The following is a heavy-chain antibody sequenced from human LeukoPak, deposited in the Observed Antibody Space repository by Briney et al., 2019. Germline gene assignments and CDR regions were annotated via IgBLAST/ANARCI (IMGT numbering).Heavy chain of an antibody. D-gene: IGHD7-27*01. CDR2: IIPIFGTA. J-gene: IGHJ4*02. Sequence: GASVKVACKASGGTFSNYAISWVRRAPGQGLEWMGGIIPIFGTANYAQKFQGRVTITADESTSTAYMELSSLRSEDTAVYYCARGDTGDYYFDYWGQGTLVTVSS. CDR3: ARGDTGDYYFDY. V-gene: IGHV1-69*13. CDR1: GGTFSNYA.